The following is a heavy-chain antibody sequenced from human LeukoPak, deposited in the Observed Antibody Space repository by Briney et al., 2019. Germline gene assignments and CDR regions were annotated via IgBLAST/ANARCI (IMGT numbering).Heavy chain of an antibody. CDR2: ISSSSTTI. Sequence: PGGSLRLSCAASGFTFSSYNMNWVRQAPGKGLEWVSYISSSSTTIYYADSVRGRFTISRDNAKNSLYLQMNSLRAEDTAVYYCGDYGGNHWGQGTLVTVSS. V-gene: IGHV3-48*04. D-gene: IGHD4-23*01. CDR3: GDYGGNH. J-gene: IGHJ5*02. CDR1: GFTFSSYN.